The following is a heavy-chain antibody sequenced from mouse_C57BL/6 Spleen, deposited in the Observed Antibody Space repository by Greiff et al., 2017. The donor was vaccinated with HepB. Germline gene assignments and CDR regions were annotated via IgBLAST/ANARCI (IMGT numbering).Heavy chain of an antibody. CDR3: AIRTGYYAMDY. V-gene: IGHV1-26*01. CDR1: GYTFTDYY. CDR2: INPNNGGT. Sequence: EVQLQQSGPELVKPGASVKISCKASGYTFTDYYMNWVKQSHGKSLEWIGDINPNNGGTSYKQKFKGKATLTVDKSSSTAYMELRSLTSEDSAVYYCAIRTGYYAMDYWGQGTSVTVSS. D-gene: IGHD4-1*01. J-gene: IGHJ4*01.